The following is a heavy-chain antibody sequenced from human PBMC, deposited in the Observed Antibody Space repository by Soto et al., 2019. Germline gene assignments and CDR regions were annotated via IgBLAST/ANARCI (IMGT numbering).Heavy chain of an antibody. V-gene: IGHV3-15*01. Sequence: GGSLRLSCAASGVTFSNAWMSWVRQAPGKGLEWVGRIKSKTDGGTTDYAAPVKGRFTISRDDSKNTLYLQMDSLKTEDTAVYYCTTAPPVVTSFDYSCQGTLLSV. CDR2: IKSKTDGGTT. CDR1: GVTFSNAW. J-gene: IGHJ4*02. D-gene: IGHD2-15*01. CDR3: TTAPPVVTSFDY.